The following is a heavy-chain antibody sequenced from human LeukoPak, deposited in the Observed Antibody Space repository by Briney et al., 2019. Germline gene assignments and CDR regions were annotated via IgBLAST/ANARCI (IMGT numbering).Heavy chain of an antibody. D-gene: IGHD2-2*01. V-gene: IGHV3-33*06. J-gene: IGHJ6*03. CDR3: AKDYCSSTSCYSGGHYYYYYMDV. CDR1: GFTFSSYG. Sequence: GRSLRLSCAASGFTFSSYGMHWVRQAPGKGLEWVAVIWYDGSNKYYADSVKGRFTTSRDNSKNTLYLQMNSLRAEDTAVYYCAKDYCSSTSCYSGGHYYYYYMDVWGKGTTVTVSS. CDR2: IWYDGSNK.